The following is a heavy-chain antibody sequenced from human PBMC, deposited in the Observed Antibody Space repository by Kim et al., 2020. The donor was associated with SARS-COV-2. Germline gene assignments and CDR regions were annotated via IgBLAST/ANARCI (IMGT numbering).Heavy chain of an antibody. V-gene: IGHV1-18*01. CDR3: ARDTGDVAVPSGLPEVQGWFDP. CDR2: ISGYNGDT. J-gene: IGHJ5*02. D-gene: IGHD2-2*02. CDR1: GYNFAKHG. Sequence: ASVKVSCKASGYNFAKHGISWVRQVPGQGFEWMGWISGYNGDTNYALKFEDRVTMTTDTTTDTVYMELRSLKSDDTAMYYCARDTGDVAVPSGLPEVQGWFDPWGQGPLVTVSS.